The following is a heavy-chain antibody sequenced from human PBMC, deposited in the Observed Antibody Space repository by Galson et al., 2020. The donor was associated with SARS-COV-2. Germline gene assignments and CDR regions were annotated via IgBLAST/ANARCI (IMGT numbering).Heavy chain of an antibody. CDR1: DAPMSSYC. J-gene: IGHJ6*02. V-gene: IGHV4-59*01. CDR3: ARAPAPLCGDNYYYGMDV. CDR2: VSYSGST. D-gene: IGHD2-21*01. Sequence: ETSETLSITCGVSDAPMSSYCWSWIRQPPAKGLDWIGYVSYSGSTSSNPYLRSRVTITVDLSKYKRSLKVTSVTSAATAVYYCARAPAPLCGDNYYYGMDVWGPGTTVPCSS.